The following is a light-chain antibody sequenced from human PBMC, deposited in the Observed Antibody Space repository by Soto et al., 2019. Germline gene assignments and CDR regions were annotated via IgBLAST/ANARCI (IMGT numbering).Light chain of an antibody. CDR3: QQSYSTPIT. V-gene: IGKV1-39*01. J-gene: IGKJ5*01. CDR2: AAS. Sequence: DIQMTQSPSTLSASVGDRVTVTCRASQSISSWLAWYQQKPGKAPKFLIYAASTLQSGVPSRFSGSGSGTDFTLTISSLQPEDFATYFCQQSYSTPITFGQGTRLEIK. CDR1: QSISSW.